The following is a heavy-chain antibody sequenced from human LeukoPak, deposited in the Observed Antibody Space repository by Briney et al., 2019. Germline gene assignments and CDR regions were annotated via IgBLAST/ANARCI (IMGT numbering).Heavy chain of an antibody. Sequence: GGSLRLSCAASGFTFTSYSMNWVRQAPGKGLEWVSYISLSSSTIYYADPVKGRFTISRDNAKNSLYLQMNSLRDEDTAVYYCASMLTGSFDSWGQGTLVSVSS. CDR3: ASMLTGSFDS. D-gene: IGHD7-27*01. V-gene: IGHV3-48*02. J-gene: IGHJ4*02. CDR2: ISLSSSTI. CDR1: GFTFTSYS.